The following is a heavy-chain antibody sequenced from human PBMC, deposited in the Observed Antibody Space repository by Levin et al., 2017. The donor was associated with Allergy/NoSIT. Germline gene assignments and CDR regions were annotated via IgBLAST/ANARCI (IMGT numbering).Heavy chain of an antibody. CDR1: GFTLSSHW. CDR2: ISGDGTRP. J-gene: IGHJ4*02. CDR3: TRRTREVWFGDDDYFDH. Sequence: GGSLRLSCAASGFTLSSHWMHWVRQAPGKGLVWVSRISGDGTRPSYADSVRGRFTISRDNATNTLYLQINSLRVEDTAVYFCTRRTREVWFGDDDYFDHWGQGILVSVSS. D-gene: IGHD3-10*01. V-gene: IGHV3-74*01.